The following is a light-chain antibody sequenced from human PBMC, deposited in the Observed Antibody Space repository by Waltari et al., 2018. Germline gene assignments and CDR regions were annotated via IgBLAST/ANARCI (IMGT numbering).Light chain of an antibody. V-gene: IGLV2-14*01. Sequence: QSALTQPASVSGSLGQSITISCTGSSSDFGGYNYVSWYQQHPGKAPKVIIYEVSNRPAGVSNRFSGSKSGNTASLTISGLQAEDETDYYCTSYTIPTTWVFGGGTKLTVL. CDR1: SSDFGGYNY. CDR2: EVS. CDR3: TSYTIPTTWV. J-gene: IGLJ3*02.